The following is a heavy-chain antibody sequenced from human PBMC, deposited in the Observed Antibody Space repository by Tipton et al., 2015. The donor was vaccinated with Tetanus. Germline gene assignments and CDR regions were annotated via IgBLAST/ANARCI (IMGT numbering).Heavy chain of an antibody. CDR3: ARGPYSNDWPDMAPGSFHI. V-gene: IGHV1-3*01. J-gene: IGHJ3*02. D-gene: IGHD6-19*01. CDR1: GYTFTSFA. Sequence: QSGAEVKKPGASVMFSCKASGYTFTSFALHWVRQAPGQRPEWMGYINAGNGNRQYSEKFQGRVTITRDTSATTLYLDLMSLRLADTGVYYCARGPYSNDWPDMAPGSFHIWGLGTRVPVS. CDR2: INAGNGNR.